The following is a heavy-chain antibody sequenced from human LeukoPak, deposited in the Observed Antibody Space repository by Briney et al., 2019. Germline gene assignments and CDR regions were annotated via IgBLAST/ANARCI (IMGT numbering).Heavy chain of an antibody. D-gene: IGHD3-10*01. J-gene: IGHJ4*02. V-gene: IGHV3-30*04. CDR3: ARALTYYYGSGSYILED. CDR2: ISYDGSNK. CDR1: GFTFSSYA. Sequence: GGSLRLSCAASGFTFSSYAMHWVRQAPGKGLEWVAVISYDGSNKYYADSVKGRFTISRDNSKNTLYLQMDSLRAEDTAVYYCARALTYYYGSGSYILEDWGQGTLVTVSS.